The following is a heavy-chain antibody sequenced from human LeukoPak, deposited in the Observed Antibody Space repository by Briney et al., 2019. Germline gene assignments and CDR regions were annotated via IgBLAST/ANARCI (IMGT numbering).Heavy chain of an antibody. V-gene: IGHV3-30*18. CDR1: GFTFSSYG. Sequence: GGSLRLSCAASGFTFSSYGMHWVRQAPGKGLEWVAVISYYGSNKYYADSVKGRFTISRDNSKNTLYLKMNSLSAEDTAVYYCAKGQLRYCSGGSCYAPDDYWGQGTLVTVSS. D-gene: IGHD2-15*01. J-gene: IGHJ4*02. CDR3: AKGQLRYCSGGSCYAPDDY. CDR2: ISYYGSNK.